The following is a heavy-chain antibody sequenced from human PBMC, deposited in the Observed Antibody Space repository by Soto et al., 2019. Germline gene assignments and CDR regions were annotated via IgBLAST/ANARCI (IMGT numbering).Heavy chain of an antibody. CDR1: QYRFNSYW. CDR2: IYPGDSDT. D-gene: IGHD3-16*01. CDR3: VRQGSNGAYVYYPMDV. V-gene: IGHV5-51*01. J-gene: IGHJ6*02. Sequence: GESLKISCKGSQYRFNSYWIGWVRQRPGKGLEWIGMIYPGDSDTTYSPSFEGQVTMSVDKSISTAYLEWNSLKASDSATYYCVRQGSNGAYVYYPMDVWGQGTTVTVSS.